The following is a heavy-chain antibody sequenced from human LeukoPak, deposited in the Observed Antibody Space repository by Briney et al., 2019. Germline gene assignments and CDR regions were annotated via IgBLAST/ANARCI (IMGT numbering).Heavy chain of an antibody. CDR3: AKSTVVVPAARNYFDY. CDR1: GFTFSSYA. D-gene: IGHD2-2*01. J-gene: IGHJ4*02. V-gene: IGHV3-23*01. Sequence: GGSLRLSCAASGFTFSSYAMSWVRQAPGKGLEWVSAISGSGGSTYYADSVKGRFTISRDNSKNTLYLQMNSLRAEDTAVYYCAKSTVVVPAARNYFDYWGQGTLVTVSS. CDR2: ISGSGGST.